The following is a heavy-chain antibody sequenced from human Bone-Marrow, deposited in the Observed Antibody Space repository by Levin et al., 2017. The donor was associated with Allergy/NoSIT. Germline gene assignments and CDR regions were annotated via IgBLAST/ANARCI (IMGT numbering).Heavy chain of an antibody. J-gene: IGHJ6*02. D-gene: IGHD2-15*01. V-gene: IGHV3-23*01. Sequence: QAGGSLRLSCAASGFTFSSYAMSWVRQAPGKGLEWVSAISGSGGSTYYADSVKGRFTISRDNSKNTLYLQMNSLRAEDTAVYYCAISLAAHYGMDVWGQGTTVTVSS. CDR1: GFTFSSYA. CDR3: AISLAAHYGMDV. CDR2: ISGSGGST.